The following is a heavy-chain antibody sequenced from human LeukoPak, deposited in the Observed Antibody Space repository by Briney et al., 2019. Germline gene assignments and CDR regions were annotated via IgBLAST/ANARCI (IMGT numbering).Heavy chain of an antibody. D-gene: IGHD4-11*01. CDR2: IIPIFGTA. J-gene: IGHJ4*02. Sequence: SVKVSCKASGGTFSSYAISWVRQAPGQGLEWMGGIIPIFGTANYAQKFQGRVTITADESTSTAYMELSSLRSEDTAVYHCARIHDSNYGFDYWGQGTLVTVSS. V-gene: IGHV1-69*13. CDR3: ARIHDSNYGFDY. CDR1: GGTFSSYA.